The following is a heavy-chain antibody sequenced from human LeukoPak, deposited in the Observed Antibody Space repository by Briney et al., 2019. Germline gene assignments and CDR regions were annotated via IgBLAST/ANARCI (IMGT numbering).Heavy chain of an antibody. CDR1: GFTFSHYG. CDR3: AKDAERGFDYSNSLQY. V-gene: IGHV3-33*06. D-gene: IGHD4-11*01. CDR2: IWSDGSNR. J-gene: IGHJ4*02. Sequence: GGSLRLSCATSGFTFSHYGMHWVRQAPGGGLECVAVIWSDGSNRFYADSVKGRFTISRDNSQKTVYLHMNILRAEDTALYYCAKDAERGFDYSNSLQYWGRGTLVTVSS.